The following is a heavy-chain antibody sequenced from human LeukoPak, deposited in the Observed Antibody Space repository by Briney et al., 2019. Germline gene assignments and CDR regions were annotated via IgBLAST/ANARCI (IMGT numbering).Heavy chain of an antibody. D-gene: IGHD6-13*01. Sequence: GGSLRLSCAASGFTFSSYAMSWVRQAPGKGLEWVSAMSGSGGSTYYGDSVKGRFTISRDNSKNTLYLRMNSLRAEDMAVYYCAKGSSSSWYAFDYWGQGTLVTVSS. CDR1: GFTFSSYA. CDR2: MSGSGGST. CDR3: AKGSSSSWYAFDY. J-gene: IGHJ4*02. V-gene: IGHV3-23*01.